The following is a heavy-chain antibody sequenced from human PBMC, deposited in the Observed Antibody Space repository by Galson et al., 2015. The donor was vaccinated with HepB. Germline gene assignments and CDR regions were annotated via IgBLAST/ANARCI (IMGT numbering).Heavy chain of an antibody. D-gene: IGHD6-13*01. CDR2: IIPILGIA. Sequence: SVKVSCKASGGTFSSYTISWVRQAPGQGLEWMGRIIPILGIANYAQKFQGRVTITADKSTSTAYMELSSLRSEDTAVYYCASSSSSWYGLYYYGMDVWGQGTTVTVSS. CDR1: GGTFSSYT. CDR3: ASSSSSWYGLYYYGMDV. J-gene: IGHJ6*02. V-gene: IGHV1-69*02.